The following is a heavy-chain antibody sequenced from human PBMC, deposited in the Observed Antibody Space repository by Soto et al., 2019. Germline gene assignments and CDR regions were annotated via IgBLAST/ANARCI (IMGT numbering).Heavy chain of an antibody. V-gene: IGHV4-59*01. CDR3: ARGRITILPYYMDV. J-gene: IGHJ6*03. CDR1: GGSISSYY. D-gene: IGHD3-3*01. CDR2: IYYSGST. Sequence: SETLSLTCTVSGGSISSYYWSWIRQPPGKGLEWIGYIYYSGSTNYNPSLKSRVTISVDTSKNQFSLKLSSVTAADTAVYYCARGRITILPYYMDVWGKGTTVTVSS.